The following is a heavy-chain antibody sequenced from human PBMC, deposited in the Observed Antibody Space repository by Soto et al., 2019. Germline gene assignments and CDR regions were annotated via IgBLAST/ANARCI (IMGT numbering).Heavy chain of an antibody. D-gene: IGHD2-21*02. CDR1: GFTFDDYG. CDR3: ARARLGGVVTATGDY. CDR2: INWNGGST. Sequence: PGGSLRLSCAASGFTFDDYGMSWVRQAPGKGLEWVSGINWNGGSTGYADSVKGRFTISRDDARNSLYLQMNSLRDEDTAVYYCARARLGGVVTATGDYWGQGTLVTVSS. J-gene: IGHJ4*02. V-gene: IGHV3-20*04.